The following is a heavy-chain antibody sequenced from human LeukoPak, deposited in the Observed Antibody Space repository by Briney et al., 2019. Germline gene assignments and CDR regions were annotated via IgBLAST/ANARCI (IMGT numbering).Heavy chain of an antibody. CDR2: ISSSGSTI. V-gene: IGHV3-11*01. CDR1: GFTFSDYY. J-gene: IGHJ4*02. Sequence: PRGSLRLSCAASGFTFSDYYMSWIRQAPGKGLEWVSYISSSGSTIYYADSVKGRFTISRDNAKNSLYLQMNGLGAEDTAVYYCARDGLNLGYSYVFDYWGQGTLVTVSS. CDR3: ARDGLNLGYSYVFDY. D-gene: IGHD5-18*01.